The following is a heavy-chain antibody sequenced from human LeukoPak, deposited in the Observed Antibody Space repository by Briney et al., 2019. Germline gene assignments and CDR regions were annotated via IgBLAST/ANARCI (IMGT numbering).Heavy chain of an antibody. D-gene: IGHD6-13*01. V-gene: IGHV4-34*01. CDR3: ARLSSSSWYADYYYYYMDV. CDR2: INYSGST. CDR1: GGSFSGYY. J-gene: IGHJ6*03. Sequence: SETLSLTCAVYGGSFSGYYWSWIRQPPGKGLEWIGEINYSGSTNYNPSLKSRVTISVDTSKNQFSLKLSSVTAADTAVYYCARLSSSSWYADYYYYYMDVWGKGTTVTISS.